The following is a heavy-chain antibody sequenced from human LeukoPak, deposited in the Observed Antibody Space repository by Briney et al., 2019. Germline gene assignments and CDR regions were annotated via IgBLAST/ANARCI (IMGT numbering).Heavy chain of an antibody. V-gene: IGHV1-3*01. CDR1: GYTFTSYA. Sequence: ASVKVSCRASGYTFTSYAMHWVRQAPGQRLEWMGWINAGNGNTKYSQKFRGRVTITRDTSASTAYMELSSLRSEDTAVYYCARDHCSSTSCYADFDYWGQGTLVTVSS. CDR3: ARDHCSSTSCYADFDY. CDR2: INAGNGNT. J-gene: IGHJ4*02. D-gene: IGHD2-2*01.